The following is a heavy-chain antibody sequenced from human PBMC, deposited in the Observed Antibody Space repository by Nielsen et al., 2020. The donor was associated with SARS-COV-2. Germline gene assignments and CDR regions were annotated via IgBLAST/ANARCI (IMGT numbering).Heavy chain of an antibody. D-gene: IGHD3-10*01. V-gene: IGHV3-30*18. CDR3: AKDNGYGSWRGLGYFEY. Sequence: GESLKISCAASGFAFSDFGMHWVRQAPGKGLEWVSIMSYDGNNENYADSVKGRFAIIKDDSKNTLFLQMNSLRPEDTAVYYCAKDNGYGSWRGLGYFEYWGRGTLVTVSS. J-gene: IGHJ4*02. CDR1: GFAFSDFG. CDR2: MSYDGNNE.